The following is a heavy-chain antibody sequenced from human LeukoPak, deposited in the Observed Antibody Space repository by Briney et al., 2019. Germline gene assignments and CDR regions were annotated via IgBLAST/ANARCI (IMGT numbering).Heavy chain of an antibody. CDR3: AKDGGGTGFDY. Sequence: PGGSLRLSCAVSGFTFSRNGMHWVRQAPGKGLEWVTFISYDGSNEYYADSVKGRFTISRDNSKNTLYLQMNSLRVEDTAVYYCAKDGGGTGFDYWGQGTLVTVSS. D-gene: IGHD1-26*01. V-gene: IGHV3-30*02. CDR2: ISYDGSNE. J-gene: IGHJ4*02. CDR1: GFTFSRNG.